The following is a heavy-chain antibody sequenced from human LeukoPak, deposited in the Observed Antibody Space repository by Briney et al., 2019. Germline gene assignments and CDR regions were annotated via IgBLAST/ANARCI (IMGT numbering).Heavy chain of an antibody. D-gene: IGHD5-24*01. CDR2: ISGSGGST. CDR3: AKDRDGYMGAFDY. CDR1: GLTFRSYA. J-gene: IGHJ4*02. V-gene: IGHV3-23*01. Sequence: PGGSLRLSCAASGLTFRSYAMSWVRQAPGKGLEWVSAISGSGGSTNYADSVEGRFTISRENSKNTLYLQMNSLRAEDTALYYCAKDRDGYMGAFDYWGQGTLVTVSS.